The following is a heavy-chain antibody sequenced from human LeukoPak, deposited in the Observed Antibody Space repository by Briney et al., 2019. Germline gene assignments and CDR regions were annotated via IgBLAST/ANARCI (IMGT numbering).Heavy chain of an antibody. J-gene: IGHJ6*02. CDR1: GFTFSNYG. V-gene: IGHV3-33*01. Sequence: PGGSLRLSCAASGFTFSNYGMHWVRLAPGKGLEWVAVIWYDGTNKYYADSVKGRFTISRDNSKNTLYLQMNSLRAEDTAVYYCARDPGIAVAGIYYYYGMDVWGQGTTVTVSS. CDR2: IWYDGTNK. D-gene: IGHD6-19*01. CDR3: ARDPGIAVAGIYYYYGMDV.